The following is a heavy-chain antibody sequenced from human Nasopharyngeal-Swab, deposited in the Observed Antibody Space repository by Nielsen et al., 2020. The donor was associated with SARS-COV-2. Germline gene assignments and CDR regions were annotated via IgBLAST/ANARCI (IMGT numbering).Heavy chain of an antibody. Sequence: WVRQAPGQGPEWMGWMNPNSGNPGYAQKFQGRVTMTRNTSISTAYMELSSLRSEDTAVYYCARGPYYYDSSGYRAYYYYMDVWEKGTTVTVSS. CDR3: ARGPYYYDSSGYRAYYYYMDV. V-gene: IGHV1-8*01. CDR2: MNPNSGNP. J-gene: IGHJ6*03. D-gene: IGHD3-22*01.